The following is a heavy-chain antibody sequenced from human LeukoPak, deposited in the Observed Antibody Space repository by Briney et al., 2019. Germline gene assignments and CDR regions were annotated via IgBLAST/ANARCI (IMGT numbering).Heavy chain of an antibody. CDR2: ISRSSDTI. J-gene: IGHJ4*02. Sequence: GGSLRLSCAASGFTFSTYYMNWVRQAPGKGLEWVSYISRSSDTIFYADSVKGRFTTSRDNAKNSLYLQMNSLRAEDTAVYYCAKDRDWYYFDYWGQGTLVTVSS. CDR1: GFTFSTYY. V-gene: IGHV3-48*01. D-gene: IGHD5-24*01. CDR3: AKDRDWYYFDY.